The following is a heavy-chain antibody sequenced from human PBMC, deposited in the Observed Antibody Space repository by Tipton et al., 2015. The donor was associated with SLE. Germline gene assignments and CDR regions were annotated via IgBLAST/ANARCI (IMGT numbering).Heavy chain of an antibody. CDR2: IDQIGSA. D-gene: IGHD3-3*01. CDR1: GGSISGNY. Sequence: TLSLTCIVSGGSISGNYWSWIRQPPGKRLEWIGYIDQIGSANYNPSLQSRVTISVGKSTTQFSLKLTSVTAADSAIYYCARHAYDFWRGFYRHVFDVWGQGTIITVSS. V-gene: IGHV4-59*08. J-gene: IGHJ3*01. CDR3: ARHAYDFWRGFYRHVFDV.